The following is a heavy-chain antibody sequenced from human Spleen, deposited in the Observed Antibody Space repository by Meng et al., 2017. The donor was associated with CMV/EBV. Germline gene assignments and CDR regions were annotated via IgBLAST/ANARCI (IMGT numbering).Heavy chain of an antibody. D-gene: IGHD3-22*01. CDR2: INHSGST. CDR1: GGSFSGYY. Sequence: SETLSLTCAVYGGSFSGYYWSWIRQPPGKGLEWIGEINHSGSTNYNPSLKSRVTISVDTSKNQFSLKLSSVTAADTAVYYCARELLDYFDTDVQTRGFDPWGQGALVTVSS. CDR3: ARELLDYFDTDVQTRGFDP. V-gene: IGHV4-34*01. J-gene: IGHJ5*02.